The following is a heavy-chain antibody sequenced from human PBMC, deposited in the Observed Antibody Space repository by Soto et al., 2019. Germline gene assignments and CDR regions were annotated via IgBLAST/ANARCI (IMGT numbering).Heavy chain of an antibody. J-gene: IGHJ6*02. D-gene: IGHD5-18*01. CDR1: GGSISSSSYY. CDR3: ACIFSGGYGYGFHYYGMDV. V-gene: IGHV4-39*01. Sequence: PSETLSLTCTVSGGSISSSSYYWGWIRQPPGKGLEWIGSIYYSGSTYYNPSLKSRVTISVDTSKNHFSLKLSSVTAADTAVYYCACIFSGGYGYGFHYYGMDVWGQGTTVT. CDR2: IYYSGST.